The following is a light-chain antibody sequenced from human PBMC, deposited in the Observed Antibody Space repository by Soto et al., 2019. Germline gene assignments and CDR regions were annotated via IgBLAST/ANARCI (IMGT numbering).Light chain of an antibody. CDR2: GAS. CDR3: QQYGSYGT. CDR1: XXVSNNY. Sequence: RSPGTLSLSPGXRATLSXXXXXXVSNNYLACNKQKPGQAHSPLIYGASNKATGIPERFRGSGSGKDFTLTITRIEPEDNAVYYCQQYGSYGTFGQGTKVEIK. V-gene: IGKV3-20*01. J-gene: IGKJ1*01.